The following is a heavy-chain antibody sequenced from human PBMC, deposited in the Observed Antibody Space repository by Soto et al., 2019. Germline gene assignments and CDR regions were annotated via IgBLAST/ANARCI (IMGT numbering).Heavy chain of an antibody. D-gene: IGHD6-6*01. CDR2: IYPGDSDT. CDR1: GYNFDTKW. V-gene: IGHV5-51*01. CDR3: ARAYSSSSSYYYYYYMDV. J-gene: IGHJ6*03. Sequence: GESLKISCKGSGYNFDTKWIAWVRQMPGKGLEWMGIIYPGDSDTRYSPSFQGQVTISADKSLTTAYLQWSSLKASDTAMYYCARAYSSSSSYYYYYYMDVWGKGTTVTVSS.